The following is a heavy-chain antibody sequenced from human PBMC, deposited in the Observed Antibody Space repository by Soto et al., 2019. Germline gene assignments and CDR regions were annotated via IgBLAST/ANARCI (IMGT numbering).Heavy chain of an antibody. V-gene: IGHV4-34*01. CDR2: INHTGGT. CDR3: ATRITVFGLLIHPFDP. CDR1: GGSVNGYY. Sequence: SETLSLTCAVYGGSVNGYYWNWIRQPPGKGLEWIGEINHTGGTHYNPSLKSRGTMSVDTSKNQFSLRLSSVTAADKAIYYCATRITVFGLLIHPFDPWGQGTQVTVSS. J-gene: IGHJ5*02. D-gene: IGHD3-3*01.